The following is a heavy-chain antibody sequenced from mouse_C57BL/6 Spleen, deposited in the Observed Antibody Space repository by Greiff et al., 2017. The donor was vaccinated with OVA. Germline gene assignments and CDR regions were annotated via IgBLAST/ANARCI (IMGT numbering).Heavy chain of an antibody. CDR1: GFSLTSYG. V-gene: IGHV2-6*01. CDR3: ATLYDYDGAWFAY. D-gene: IGHD2-4*01. Sequence: VKLMESGPGLVAPSQSLSITCTVSGFSLTSYGVDWVRQSPGKGLEWLGVIWGVGSTNYNSALKSRLSISKDNSKSQVFLKMNSLQTDDTAMYYCATLYDYDGAWFAYWGQGTLVTVSA. J-gene: IGHJ3*01. CDR2: IWGVGST.